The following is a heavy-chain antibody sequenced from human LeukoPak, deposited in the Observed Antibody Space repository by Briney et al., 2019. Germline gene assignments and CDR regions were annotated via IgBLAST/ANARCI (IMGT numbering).Heavy chain of an antibody. J-gene: IGHJ6*03. Sequence: PGGSLRLSCAASGFTFSSYAMSWVRQAPGKGLEWVSAISGSGGSTYYADSVKGRFTISRDNSKNTLYLQMNSLRAEDTAVYYCAEGSGGHYYYYMDVWGKGTTVTVSS. CDR3: AEGSGGHYYYYMDV. V-gene: IGHV3-23*01. CDR2: ISGSGGST. CDR1: GFTFSSYA. D-gene: IGHD2-15*01.